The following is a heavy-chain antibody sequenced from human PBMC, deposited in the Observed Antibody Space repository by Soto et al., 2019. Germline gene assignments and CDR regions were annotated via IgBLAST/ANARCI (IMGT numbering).Heavy chain of an antibody. CDR2: IYPGDSDT. J-gene: IGHJ3*02. CDR1: GYSFTSYW. CDR3: ARPYSSGWQTFIGAFDI. V-gene: IGHV5-51*01. D-gene: IGHD6-19*01. Sequence: LKISCKGSGYSFTSYWIGWVRQMPGKGLEWMGIIYPGDSDTRYSPSFQGQVTISADKSISTAYLQWSSLKASDTAMYYCARPYSSGWQTFIGAFDIWGQGTMVTVSS.